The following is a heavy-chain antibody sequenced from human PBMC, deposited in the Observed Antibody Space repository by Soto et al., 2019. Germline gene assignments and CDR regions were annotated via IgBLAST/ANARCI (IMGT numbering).Heavy chain of an antibody. CDR2: IYYSGST. CDR3: ARLGEGDGYNYAYYYYGMDV. D-gene: IGHD5-12*01. J-gene: IGHJ6*02. V-gene: IGHV4-39*01. CDR1: GGSISSSSYY. Sequence: PSETLSLTCTVSGGSISSSSYYWGWIRQPPGKGLEWIGSIYYSGSTYYNPSLKSRVTISVDTSKNQFSLKLSSVTAADTAVYYCARLGEGDGYNYAYYYYGMDVWGQGTTVTVSS.